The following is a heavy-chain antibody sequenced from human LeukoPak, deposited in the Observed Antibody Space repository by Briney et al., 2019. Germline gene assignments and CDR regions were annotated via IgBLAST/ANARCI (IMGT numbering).Heavy chain of an antibody. V-gene: IGHV4-34*01. CDR1: GGSFSGYY. D-gene: IGHD1-20*01. CDR2: INHSGST. Sequence: PSETLSLTCAVYGGSFSGYYWSWIRQPPGKGLEWIGEINHSGSTNYNPSLKSRVTISVDTFKNQFSLKLSSVTAADTAVYYCARGRLLYNWKIRSGMDVWGQGTTVTVSS. CDR3: ARGRLLYNWKIRSGMDV. J-gene: IGHJ6*02.